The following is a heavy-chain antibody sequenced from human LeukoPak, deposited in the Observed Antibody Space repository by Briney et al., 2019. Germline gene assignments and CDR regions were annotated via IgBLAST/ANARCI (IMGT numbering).Heavy chain of an antibody. CDR2: MNPNSGNT. J-gene: IGHJ3*02. D-gene: IGHD3-3*01. V-gene: IGHV1-8*01. CDR1: GYTFTSYD. Sequence: ASVKVSCKASGYTFTSYDINWVRPATGQGLEWMGWMNPNSGNTGYAQKFQGRVTMTRNTSISTAYMELSSLRSEDTAVYYCARRNYDFWSDYAFDIWGQGTMVTVSS. CDR3: ARRNYDFWSDYAFDI.